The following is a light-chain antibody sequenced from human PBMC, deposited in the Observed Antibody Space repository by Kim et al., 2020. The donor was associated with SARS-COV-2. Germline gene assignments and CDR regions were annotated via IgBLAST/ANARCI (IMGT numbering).Light chain of an antibody. CDR1: SSNIGNNY. Sequence: QSVLTQPPSVSAAPGQKVTISCSGGSSNIGNNYVSWYQQLPGTAPKLLIYDNNKRPSGIPDRFSGSKSGTSATLGITGLQTGDEDDYYCGTWDSSLSAVVFGGGTQLTVL. CDR2: DNN. CDR3: GTWDSSLSAVV. J-gene: IGLJ2*01. V-gene: IGLV1-51*01.